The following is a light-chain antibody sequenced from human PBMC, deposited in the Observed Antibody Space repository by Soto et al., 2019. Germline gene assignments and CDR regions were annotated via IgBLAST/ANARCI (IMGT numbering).Light chain of an antibody. V-gene: IGLV1-40*01. J-gene: IGLJ2*01. CDR1: SSNIGAGYD. CDR2: ANS. CDR3: QSYDTSLSVV. Sequence: QSVLTQPPSVSGAPGQRVTISCTGSSSNIGAGYDVHWYQQLPGTAPKLLMYANSNRPSGVPDRFSGSKSGTSASLAINGLQAEDEADYYCQSYDTSLSVVFGGGTKLTVL.